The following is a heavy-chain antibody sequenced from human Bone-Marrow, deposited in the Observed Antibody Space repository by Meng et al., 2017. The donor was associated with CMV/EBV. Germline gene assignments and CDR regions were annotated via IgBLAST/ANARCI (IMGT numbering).Heavy chain of an antibody. J-gene: IGHJ4*02. CDR1: GFTFSDYY. D-gene: IGHD1-26*01. CDR3: ASLSGSYYFDY. Sequence: VQLGESGGGLGKPGGSLRLSCAASGFTFSDYYMSWIRQAPGKGLEWVSYISSSSSYTNYADSVKGRFTISRDNAKNSLYLQMNSLRAEDTAVYYCASLSGSYYFDYWGQGTLVTVSS. CDR2: ISSSSSYT. V-gene: IGHV3-11*06.